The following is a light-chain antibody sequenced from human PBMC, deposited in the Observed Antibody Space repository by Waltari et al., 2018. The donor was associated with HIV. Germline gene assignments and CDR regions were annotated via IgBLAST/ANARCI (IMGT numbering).Light chain of an antibody. V-gene: IGLV1-44*01. J-gene: IGLJ3*02. CDR3: AARDDSLNVWV. Sequence: QSFLTQPPSASGTPGRRVVISCSGNTSNVGSNPVNWYRQVPGTAPKLLMFSNNQRPSVVTDRFSGSKSGTSASLAIKGLQSEDEADYYCAARDDSLNVWVFGGGTKLTVL. CDR2: SNN. CDR1: TSNVGSNP.